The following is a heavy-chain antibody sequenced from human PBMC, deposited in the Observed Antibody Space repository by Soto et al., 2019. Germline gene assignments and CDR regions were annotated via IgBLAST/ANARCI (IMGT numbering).Heavy chain of an antibody. J-gene: IGHJ5*02. Sequence: QLQLQESGPGLVKPSETLSLTCTVSGGSISSSSYYWGWIRQPPGKGLEWIGSIYYSGSTYHNPSLKTRVPRSVDTSKNQSSLKLSSVTAAAPAVYYCARTRAGWFDPWGQGTLVTVSS. V-gene: IGHV4-39*01. CDR3: ARTRAGWFDP. CDR1: GGSISSSSYY. CDR2: IYYSGST.